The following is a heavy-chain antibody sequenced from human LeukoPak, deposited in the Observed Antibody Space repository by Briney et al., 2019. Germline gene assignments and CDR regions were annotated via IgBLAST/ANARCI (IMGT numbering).Heavy chain of an antibody. CDR3: ARRGGGSTSWNWFDP. CDR1: GFTFSSYS. D-gene: IGHD2-2*01. CDR2: ISSSSSTI. Sequence: GGSLRLSCAASGFTFSSYSMNRVRQAPGKGLEWVSYISSSSSTIYYADSVKGRFTISRDNAKNSLYLQMNSLRAEDTAVYYCARRGGGSTSWNWFDPWGQGTLVTVSS. V-gene: IGHV3-48*01. J-gene: IGHJ5*02.